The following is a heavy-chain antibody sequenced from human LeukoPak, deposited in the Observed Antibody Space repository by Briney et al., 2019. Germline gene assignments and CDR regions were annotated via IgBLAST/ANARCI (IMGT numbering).Heavy chain of an antibody. V-gene: IGHV4-39*02. CDR2: IYYSGST. D-gene: IGHD6-19*01. J-gene: IGHJ1*01. CDR3: AREIAVAAYSTFQH. Sequence: SETLSLTCTVSGGSISSSSYYWGWIRQPPGKGLEWIGSIYYSGSTYYNPSLKSRFTISVDTSKNQFSLKPSSVTAADTAVYYCAREIAVAAYSTFQHWGQGTLVTVSS. CDR1: GGSISSSSYY.